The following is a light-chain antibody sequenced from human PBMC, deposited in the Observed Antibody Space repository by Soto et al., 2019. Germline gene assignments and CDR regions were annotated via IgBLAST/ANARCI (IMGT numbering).Light chain of an antibody. CDR1: QSVSSN. CDR2: GAS. CDR3: QQSYSTPYT. V-gene: IGKV3-15*01. J-gene: IGKJ2*01. Sequence: EIVLTQSPGTLALSPGERATLSCRASQSVSSNLAWYQQKPGQAPRLLIYGASTRATGIPARFSGSGSGTDFTLTISSLQPEDFATYYCQQSYSTPYTFGQGTKVDI.